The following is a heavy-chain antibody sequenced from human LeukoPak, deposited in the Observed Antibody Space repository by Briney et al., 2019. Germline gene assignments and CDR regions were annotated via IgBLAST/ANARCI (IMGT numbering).Heavy chain of an antibody. J-gene: IGHJ4*02. Sequence: SETLSLTCSVSGASISEHYWSWIRQPAGKGLEWIGRIYTSGSTNYNPSLKSRVTMSVDTSKNQFSLKLSSVTAADTAVYYCASTFNWSRGATTLDYWGQGTLVTVSS. D-gene: IGHD1-1*01. CDR3: ASTFNWSRGATTLDY. CDR1: GASISEHY. CDR2: IYTSGST. V-gene: IGHV4-4*07.